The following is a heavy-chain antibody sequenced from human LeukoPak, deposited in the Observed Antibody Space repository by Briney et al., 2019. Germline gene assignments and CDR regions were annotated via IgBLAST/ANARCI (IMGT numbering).Heavy chain of an antibody. CDR3: ARDRISIGAIYYYYYMDV. CDR1: GGSISSNSYY. D-gene: IGHD3-10*01. Sequence: SSETLSLTRTVSGGSISSNSYYWGWIRQPPGKGLEWIGSISYSGKKNYNPSLKSRVSISVDTSKNQFSLKVSSVTAADTAVYYCARDRISIGAIYYYYYMDVWGKGTTVTVSS. V-gene: IGHV4-39*02. CDR2: ISYSGKK. J-gene: IGHJ6*03.